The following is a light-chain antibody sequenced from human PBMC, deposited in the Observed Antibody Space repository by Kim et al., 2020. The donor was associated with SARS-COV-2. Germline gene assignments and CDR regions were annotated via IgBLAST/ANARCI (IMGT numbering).Light chain of an antibody. V-gene: IGKV1-39*01. CDR2: AAS. J-gene: IGKJ3*01. CDR3: QQTYISPFT. CDR1: QSINSH. Sequence: AGVGDRVTITCRTSQSINSHLNWYHQKPGSAPKLLIYAASTLQGGVPSRFSGSGSETDFTLTISSLQPEDFATYFCQQTYISPFTFGPETKVDIK.